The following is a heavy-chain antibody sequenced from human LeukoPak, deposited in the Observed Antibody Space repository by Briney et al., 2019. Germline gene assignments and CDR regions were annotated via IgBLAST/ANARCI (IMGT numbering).Heavy chain of an antibody. J-gene: IGHJ4*02. CDR1: GFTFNRFY. V-gene: IGHV3-64*04. D-gene: IGHD6-19*01. Sequence: GGSLRLSCSASGFTFNRFYLHWVRQAPGKGLEFVSHISSNGATTYYADSVKGRFTISRDNSKNTLYLQMNSLRAEDTAVYYCAKGSAVADIYFDYWGQGTLVTVSS. CDR2: ISSNGATT. CDR3: AKGSAVADIYFDY.